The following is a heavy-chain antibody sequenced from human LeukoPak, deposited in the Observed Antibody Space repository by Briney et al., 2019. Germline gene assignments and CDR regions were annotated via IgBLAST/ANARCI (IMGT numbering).Heavy chain of an antibody. CDR1: GGSISSSSYY. Sequence: SKTLSLTCTVSGGSISSSSYYWGWIRQPPGKGLEWIGSIYYSGSTYYNPSLKSRVTISVDTSKNQFSLKLSSVTAADTAVYYCARQYSGYDWESIDYWGQGTLVTVSS. D-gene: IGHD5-12*01. CDR3: ARQYSGYDWESIDY. V-gene: IGHV4-39*01. J-gene: IGHJ4*02. CDR2: IYYSGST.